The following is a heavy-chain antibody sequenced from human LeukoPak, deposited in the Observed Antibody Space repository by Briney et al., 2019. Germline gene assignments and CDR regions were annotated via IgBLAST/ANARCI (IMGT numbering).Heavy chain of an antibody. D-gene: IGHD2-21*01. CDR1: GFTFSSYA. Sequence: PGGSLRLSCAASGFTFSSYAMSWLRQTPQKGLEWVSGTSVTGDVTYYTDSVKGRFTIARDDSRTTLYLQLSSLRADDTAVYYCAKSHITRYPLQYYFDLWGQGAQVIVSS. J-gene: IGHJ4*02. CDR3: AKSHITRYPLQYYFDL. CDR2: TSVTGDVT. V-gene: IGHV3-23*01.